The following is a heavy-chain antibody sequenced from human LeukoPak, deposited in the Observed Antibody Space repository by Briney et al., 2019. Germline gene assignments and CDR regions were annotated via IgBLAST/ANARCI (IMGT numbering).Heavy chain of an antibody. Sequence: SETLSLICTVSGGSFSSYYWSWIRQPAGKGLEWIGRIYTSGSTNYNSSLKSRVTMSVDTSKNQVSLKLSSVTAADTAVYYCATGDGYNSFDYWGQGTLVTVSS. CDR1: GGSFSSYY. J-gene: IGHJ4*02. CDR3: ATGDGYNSFDY. D-gene: IGHD5-24*01. CDR2: IYTSGST. V-gene: IGHV4-4*07.